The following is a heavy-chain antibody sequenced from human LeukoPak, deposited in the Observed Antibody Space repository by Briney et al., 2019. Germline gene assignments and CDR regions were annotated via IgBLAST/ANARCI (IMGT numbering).Heavy chain of an antibody. CDR1: GGSISSYY. J-gene: IGHJ4*02. CDR3: ARDMGAYFDY. D-gene: IGHD3-16*01. CDR2: IYYSGST. Sequence: TSETLSLTCTVSGGSISSYYWSWIRQPPGKGLEWIGYIYYSGSTNYNPSLKSRVTISVDTSKNQFSLKLSSVTAADTGVYYCARDMGAYFDYWGQGTLVTVSS. V-gene: IGHV4-59*01.